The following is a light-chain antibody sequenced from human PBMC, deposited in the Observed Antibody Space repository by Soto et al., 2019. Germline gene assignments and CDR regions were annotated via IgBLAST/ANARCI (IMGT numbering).Light chain of an antibody. CDR1: SSDVGGYNY. Sequence: QSALTQPRSVSGSPGQSITISCTGTSSDVGGYNYVSWYQQHPGKAPKLLIYDVSKRPSGVPDRFSGSKSGNTASLTISGLQTEDEADYFCCSYAGSYFFGGGTKLPVL. CDR3: CSYAGSYF. CDR2: DVS. V-gene: IGLV2-11*01. J-gene: IGLJ2*01.